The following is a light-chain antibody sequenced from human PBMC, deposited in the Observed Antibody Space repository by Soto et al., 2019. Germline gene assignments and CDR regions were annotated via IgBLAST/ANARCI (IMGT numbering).Light chain of an antibody. CDR1: QRVSSY. Sequence: DIEMTQSPSSLSASVGDRVTITCRASQRVSSYLNWYQQRPGKAPTLLIYATSNSQSARFSGGGPETEFTLTITSLQPEDSATYYCQQSYSDRWTFGQGTKVE. CDR3: QQSYSDRWT. J-gene: IGKJ1*01. V-gene: IGKV1-39*01. CDR2: ATS.